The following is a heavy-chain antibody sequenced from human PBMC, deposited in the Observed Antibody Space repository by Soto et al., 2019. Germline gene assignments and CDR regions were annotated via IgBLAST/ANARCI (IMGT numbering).Heavy chain of an antibody. CDR2: IYYSVST. J-gene: IGHJ5*02. CDR1: GGSISSYY. Sequence: SETLSLTCTVSGGSISSYYWSWIRQPPGKGLEWIGYIYYSVSTNYNPSLKSRVTISVDTSKNLFSLSLSSVTAADTAVYFCVRSGCSSTACHTDWFDPWGPGTLVTVSS. V-gene: IGHV4-59*12. CDR3: VRSGCSSTACHTDWFDP. D-gene: IGHD2-2*01.